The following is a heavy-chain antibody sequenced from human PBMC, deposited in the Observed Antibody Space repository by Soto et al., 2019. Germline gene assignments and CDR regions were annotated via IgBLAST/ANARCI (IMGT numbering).Heavy chain of an antibody. Sequence: EVQLLESGGGLVQPGGSLRLSCAASGFTFSSYAMSWVRQAPGKGLEWVSAISGSGGSTYYADSVKGRFTISRDNSKNPLDLQMNSMRAEDTAVYYCAKDQRIVGATDAFDIWGQGTMVTVSS. D-gene: IGHD1-26*01. CDR3: AKDQRIVGATDAFDI. CDR1: GFTFSSYA. J-gene: IGHJ3*02. CDR2: ISGSGGST. V-gene: IGHV3-23*01.